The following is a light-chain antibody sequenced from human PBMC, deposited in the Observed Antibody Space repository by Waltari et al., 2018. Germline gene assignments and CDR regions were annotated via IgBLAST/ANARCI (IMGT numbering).Light chain of an antibody. CDR3: YASDSTGLRV. CDR1: ELPRKY. Sequence: SYELTQPPSVSVSPGQTARITCSGHELPRKYAYWFQQKSGQAPRLVLYEETKRPAGIPGRFAGSSSGTVATLTSSGAQVDDEADYYCYASDSTGLRVFGGGTTVVVL. CDR2: EET. J-gene: IGLJ1*01. V-gene: IGLV3-10*01.